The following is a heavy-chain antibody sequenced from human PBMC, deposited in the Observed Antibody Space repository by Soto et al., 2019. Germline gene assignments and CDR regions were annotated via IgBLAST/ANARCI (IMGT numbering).Heavy chain of an antibody. V-gene: IGHV3-7*03. CDR2: IKQDGSEK. D-gene: IGHD6-19*01. J-gene: IGHJ6*02. Sequence: QPGGSLRLSCAASGFTFSSYWMSWVRQAPGKGLEWVANIKQDGSEKYYVDSVKGRFTISRDNAKNSLYLQMNSLRAEDTAVYYCARDREENIAVAGTRYYYYYGMDVWGQGTTVTVSS. CDR1: GFTFSSYW. CDR3: ARDREENIAVAGTRYYYYYGMDV.